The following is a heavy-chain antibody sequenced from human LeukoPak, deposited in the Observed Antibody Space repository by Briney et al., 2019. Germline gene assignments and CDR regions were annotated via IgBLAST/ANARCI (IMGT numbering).Heavy chain of an antibody. D-gene: IGHD3-10*01. J-gene: IGHJ4*02. CDR2: ISHDGSSK. CDR1: GFTFSNYA. CDR3: AREAFYGSGSYFGYLDY. V-gene: IGHV3-30*03. Sequence: GGSLRLSRAGSGFTFSNYAIHWVRQPPGRGLEWVAVISHDGSSKSYADSVKGRFTISRDTSENTLSLVLSSLRLEDTAVYYCAREAFYGSGSYFGYLDYWGQGTLVTVSS.